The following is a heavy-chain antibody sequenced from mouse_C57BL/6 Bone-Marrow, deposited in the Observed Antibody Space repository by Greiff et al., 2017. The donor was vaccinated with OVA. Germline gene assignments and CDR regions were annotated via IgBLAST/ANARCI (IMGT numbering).Heavy chain of an antibody. Sequence: QVQLQQPGAELVMPGASVKLSCKASGYTFTSYWMHWVKQRPGQGLEWIGEIDPSDSYTNYNQKFKGKSTLTVDKSSSTAYMQLSSLTSEDSAVYFCARGDYDSLFAYWGQGTLVTVSA. V-gene: IGHV1-69*01. CDR2: IDPSDSYT. D-gene: IGHD2-4*01. CDR1: GYTFTSYW. J-gene: IGHJ3*01. CDR3: ARGDYDSLFAY.